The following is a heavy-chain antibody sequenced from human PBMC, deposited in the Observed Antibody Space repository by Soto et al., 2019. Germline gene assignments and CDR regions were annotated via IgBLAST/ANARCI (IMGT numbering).Heavy chain of an antibody. CDR3: ARGGTGGNYFDY. J-gene: IGHJ4*02. CDR1: GGSVSSGSYY. D-gene: IGHD2-8*02. CDR2: IYYSGST. Sequence: QVQLQESGPGLVKPSETLSLTCTVSGGSVSSGSYYWSWIRQPPGKGLEWIGYIYYSGSTNYNPSLKSRVTISVDTSKNRFSLKLSSVTAADTAVYYCARGGTGGNYFDYWGQGTLVTVSS. V-gene: IGHV4-61*01.